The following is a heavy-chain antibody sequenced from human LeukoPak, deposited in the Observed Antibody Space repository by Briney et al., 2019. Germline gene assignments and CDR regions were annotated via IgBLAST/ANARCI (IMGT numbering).Heavy chain of an antibody. D-gene: IGHD6-19*01. CDR3: ARSAAVTGQFDF. Sequence: SQTLSLTCTVSGGSISSGGYYWSWIRQPPGKGLEWIGYIYHSGSTYFNPSLKSRVTISVDRSKSQFSLKLTSVTAADTAFYYCARSAAVTGQFDFWGQGTLVTVSS. CDR2: IYHSGST. CDR1: GGSISSGGYY. J-gene: IGHJ4*02. V-gene: IGHV4-30-2*01.